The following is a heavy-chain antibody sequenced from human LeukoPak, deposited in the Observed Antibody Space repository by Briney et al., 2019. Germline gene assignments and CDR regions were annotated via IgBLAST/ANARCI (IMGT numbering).Heavy chain of an antibody. CDR2: INPNSGGT. J-gene: IGHJ3*02. Sequence: ASVKVSCKASGYTFTGYYMHWVRQAPGQGLEWMGWINPNSGGTNYAQKFQGRVTMTRDTSISTAYMELSRLRSDDTAVYYCARAPRVAYYGGNRPDAFDIWGQGTMVTVSS. CDR1: GYTFTGYY. V-gene: IGHV1-2*02. CDR3: ARAPRVAYYGGNRPDAFDI. D-gene: IGHD4-23*01.